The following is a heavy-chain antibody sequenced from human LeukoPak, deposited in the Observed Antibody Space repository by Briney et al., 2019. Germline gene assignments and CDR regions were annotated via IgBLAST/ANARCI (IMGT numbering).Heavy chain of an antibody. CDR3: ASATLRCSGGSCYEMDV. Sequence: SVKVSCKASGGTFNSYAISWVRQAPGQGLEWMGGIIPLFGTPDYAQKFQDRLTITADNSTSTAYMELSSLRSEDTAVYYCASATLRCSGGSCYEMDVWGKGTTVTVSS. V-gene: IGHV1-69*06. CDR2: IIPLFGTP. D-gene: IGHD2-15*01. J-gene: IGHJ6*04. CDR1: GGTFNSYA.